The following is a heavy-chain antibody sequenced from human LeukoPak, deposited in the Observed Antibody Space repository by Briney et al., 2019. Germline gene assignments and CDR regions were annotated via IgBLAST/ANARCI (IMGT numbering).Heavy chain of an antibody. Sequence: SETLSLTCTVSGGSISSYYWSWIRQPPGKGLEWIGYIYYSGSTNYNPFLKSRVTISVDTSKNQFSLKLSSVTAADTAVYYCARLAIRPYNWFDPWGQGTLVTVSS. CDR1: GGSISSYY. V-gene: IGHV4-59*08. CDR3: ARLAIRPYNWFDP. CDR2: IYYSGST. J-gene: IGHJ5*02. D-gene: IGHD2-2*02.